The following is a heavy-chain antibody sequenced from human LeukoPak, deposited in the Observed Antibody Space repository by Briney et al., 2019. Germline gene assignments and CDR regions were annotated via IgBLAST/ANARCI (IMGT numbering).Heavy chain of an antibody. CDR2: IYSGGST. J-gene: IGHJ5*02. D-gene: IGHD1-1*01. Sequence: GGSLRLSCAASGFTVSSNYMSWVRQSPGKGLEWVSLIYSGGSTYYADSVKGRFTISRDNSKNTLYLQMNSLGAEDTAVYYCARDRGGTGWFDPWGQGTLVSVSS. CDR1: GFTVSSNY. V-gene: IGHV3-66*02. CDR3: ARDRGGTGWFDP.